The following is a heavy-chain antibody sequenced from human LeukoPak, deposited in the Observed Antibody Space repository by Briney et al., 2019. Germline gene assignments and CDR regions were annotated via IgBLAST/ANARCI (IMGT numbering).Heavy chain of an antibody. J-gene: IGHJ4*02. CDR1: GGSFSGYY. D-gene: IGHD6-6*01. V-gene: IGHV4-34*01. Sequence: SETLSLTCAVYGGSFSGYYWSWIRQPPGKGLEWIGEINHSGSTNYNPSLKSRVTISVDTSKNQFSLKLSSVTAADTAVYYCAREYSSSSVVSPRGDCGQGTLVTVSS. CDR2: INHSGST. CDR3: AREYSSSSVVSPRGD.